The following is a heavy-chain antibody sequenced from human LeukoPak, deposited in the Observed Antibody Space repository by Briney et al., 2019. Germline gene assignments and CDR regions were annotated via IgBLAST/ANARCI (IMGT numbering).Heavy chain of an antibody. J-gene: IGHJ6*04. V-gene: IGHV1-69*05. D-gene: IGHD3-3*01. Sequence: SVKVSCKASGGTFSSYAISWVRQAPGQGLEWMGRIIPIFGTANYAQKFQGRVTITTDESTSTAYMELSSLRSEDTAVYYCARLHENWSGWGTTTGDVWGKGTTVTVSS. CDR3: ARLHENWSGWGTTTGDV. CDR1: GGTFSSYA. CDR2: IIPIFGTA.